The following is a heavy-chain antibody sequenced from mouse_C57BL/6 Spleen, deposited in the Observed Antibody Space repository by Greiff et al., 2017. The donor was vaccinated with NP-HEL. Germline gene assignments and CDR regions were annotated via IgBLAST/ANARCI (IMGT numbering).Heavy chain of an antibody. J-gene: IGHJ2*01. CDR2: ISSGSSTI. D-gene: IGHD1-1*01. CDR1: GFTFSDYG. V-gene: IGHV5-17*01. Sequence: EVHLVESGGGLVKPGGSLKLSCAASGFTFSDYGMHWVRQAPEKGLEWVAYISSGSSTIYYADTVKGRFTISRDNAKNTLFLQMTSLRSEDTAMYYCARGGDGRYYFDYWGQGTTLTVSS. CDR3: ARGGDGRYYFDY.